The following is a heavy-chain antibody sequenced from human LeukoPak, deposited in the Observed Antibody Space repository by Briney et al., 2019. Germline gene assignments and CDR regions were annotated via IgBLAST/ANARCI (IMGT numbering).Heavy chain of an antibody. V-gene: IGHV1-69*05. Sequence: SVKVSCKASGGTFSSYAISWVRQAPGQGLEWMGGIIPIFGTANYAQKFQGRVTITTDESTSTAYMELSSLRSEDTAVYYCAKSTGMYSSRCLDVWGQGTTVTVSS. J-gene: IGHJ6*02. CDR3: AKSTGMYSSRCLDV. CDR1: GGTFSSYA. D-gene: IGHD6-13*01. CDR2: IIPIFGTA.